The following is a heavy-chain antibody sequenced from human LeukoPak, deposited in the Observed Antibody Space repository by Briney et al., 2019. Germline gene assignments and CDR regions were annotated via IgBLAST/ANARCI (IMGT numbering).Heavy chain of an antibody. Sequence: PGGSLRLSCAASGFTFGSYWMNWVRPAPGKGLEWVANIKQDGSEKYYVDSVKGRFTIPRDNAKNSLYLQMNSLRDEDTAVYYCARGASGIQLWFFDPWGQGTLVTVSS. J-gene: IGHJ5*02. CDR2: IKQDGSEK. CDR3: ARGASGIQLWFFDP. CDR1: GFTFGSYW. D-gene: IGHD5-18*01. V-gene: IGHV3-7*01.